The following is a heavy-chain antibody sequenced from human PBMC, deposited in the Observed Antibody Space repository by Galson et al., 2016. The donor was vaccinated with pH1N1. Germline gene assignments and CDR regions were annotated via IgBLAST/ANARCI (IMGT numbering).Heavy chain of an antibody. Sequence: TLSLTCPVSGGSVTSNTSYWSWIRQPPGKGLEWIAYISYTGSTDYNPSLKSRVTISLDTSKNQFSLNLTSVTAADTAVYYCARAFGAATSDYWGQGTLVTVSS. D-gene: IGHD2-15*01. V-gene: IGHV4-61*01. CDR1: GGSVTSNTSY. J-gene: IGHJ4*02. CDR3: ARAFGAATSDY. CDR2: ISYTGST.